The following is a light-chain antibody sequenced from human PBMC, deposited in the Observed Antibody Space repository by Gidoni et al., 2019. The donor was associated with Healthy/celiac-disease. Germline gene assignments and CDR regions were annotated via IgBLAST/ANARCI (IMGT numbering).Light chain of an antibody. Sequence: AIRINQYPSSLPASTGDRGTITCRASPGISSYLAWYQQKPGKAPKLLIYAASTLQSGVPSRFSGSGSGTDFTLTISCLQSEDFATYYCQQYYSYPRTFGQGTKVEIK. CDR2: AAS. V-gene: IGKV1-8*01. CDR1: PGISSY. CDR3: QQYYSYPRT. J-gene: IGKJ1*01.